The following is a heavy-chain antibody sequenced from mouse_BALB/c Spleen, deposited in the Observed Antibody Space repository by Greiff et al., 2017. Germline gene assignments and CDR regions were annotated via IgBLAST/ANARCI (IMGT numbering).Heavy chain of an antibody. J-gene: IGHJ1*01. V-gene: IGHV5-6-3*01. CDR1: GFTFSSYG. D-gene: IGHD2-3*01. CDR2: INSNGGST. CDR3: ARGKDGYYVYFDV. Sequence: EVQRVESGGGLVQPGGSLKLSCAASGFTFSSYGMSWVRQTPDKRLELVATINSNGGSTYYPDSVKGRFTISRDNAKNTLYLQMSSLKSEDTAMYYCARGKDGYYVYFDVWGAGTTVTVSS.